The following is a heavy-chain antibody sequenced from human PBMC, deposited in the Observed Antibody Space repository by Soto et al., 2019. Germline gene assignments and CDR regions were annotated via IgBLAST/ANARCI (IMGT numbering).Heavy chain of an antibody. CDR2: IYHSGST. V-gene: IGHV4-30-2*01. D-gene: IGHD2-8*01. Sequence: PSETLSLTCAVSGGSISSGGYSWSWIRQPPGKGLEWIGYIYHSGSTYYNPSLKSRVTISVDRSKNQFSLKLTSVTAADTAVYYCDRVVSMADIDEWGQGTVVTVSS. J-gene: IGHJ4*02. CDR3: DRVVSMADIDE. CDR1: GGSISSGGYS.